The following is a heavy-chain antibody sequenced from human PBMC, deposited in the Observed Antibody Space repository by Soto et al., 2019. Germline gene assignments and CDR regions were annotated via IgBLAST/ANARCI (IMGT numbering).Heavy chain of an antibody. D-gene: IGHD5-18*01. CDR3: ARGRGYSYGLDP. V-gene: IGHV4-30-4*01. Sequence: QVQLQESGPGLVKPSQTLSLTCTVSGDSISSNNNYWSWIRQPPGEGLEWIGFISYSGTTSYSPSLKSRDGLSLGTSKNQFSLGLGSVTAADTAVYYCARGRGYSYGLDPWGQGTLVTVSS. J-gene: IGHJ5*02. CDR2: ISYSGTT. CDR1: GDSISSNNNY.